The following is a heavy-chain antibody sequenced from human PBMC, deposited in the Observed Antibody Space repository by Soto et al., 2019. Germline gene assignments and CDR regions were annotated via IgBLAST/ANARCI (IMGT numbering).Heavy chain of an antibody. CDR2: ISSSGSTI. D-gene: IGHD3-10*01. V-gene: IGHV3-48*03. Sequence: GGSRRRSWAASGFTFSSYGMNGVRQAPGKGLEWVSYISSSGSTIYYADSVKGRFTISRDNAKNSLYLQMNSLRAEDTAVYYCARGTRGEAFDTWGQGTMVTVSS. CDR1: GFTFSSYG. CDR3: ARGTRGEAFDT. J-gene: IGHJ3*02.